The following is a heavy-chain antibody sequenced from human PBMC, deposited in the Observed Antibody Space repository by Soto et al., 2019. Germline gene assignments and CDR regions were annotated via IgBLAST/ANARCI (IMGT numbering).Heavy chain of an antibody. J-gene: IGHJ4*02. CDR2: IYYSGST. V-gene: IGHV4-59*12. CDR3: ARGGASVTTPFDY. Sequence: SETLSLTCTVSGGSISNYYWSWIRQPPGKGLEWIGYIYYSGSTNYNPSLKSRVTISVDASKKQFSLKLSSVTAADTAVYYCARGGASVTTPFDYWGQGTQVTAPQ. CDR1: GGSISNYY. D-gene: IGHD4-17*01.